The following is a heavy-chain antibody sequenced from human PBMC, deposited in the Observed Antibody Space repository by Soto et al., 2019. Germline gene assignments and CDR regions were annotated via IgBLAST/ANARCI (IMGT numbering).Heavy chain of an antibody. Sequence: PSETLSLTCTVSGASISGFYWSWIRKSAGKGLEWIGRIYATGTTDYNPSLKSRVMMSVDTSKKQFSLKLSSVTAADTAVYYCARGGSSTWPFDYWGQGTLVTVSS. J-gene: IGHJ4*02. CDR3: ARGGSSTWPFDY. V-gene: IGHV4-4*07. CDR1: GASISGFY. D-gene: IGHD6-13*01. CDR2: IYATGTT.